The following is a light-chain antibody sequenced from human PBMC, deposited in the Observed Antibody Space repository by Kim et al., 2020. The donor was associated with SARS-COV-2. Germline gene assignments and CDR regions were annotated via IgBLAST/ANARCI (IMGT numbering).Light chain of an antibody. CDR1: NIGSKS. J-gene: IGLJ1*01. CDR2: YDS. V-gene: IGLV3-21*04. Sequence: VAPGKTARMTCGGNNIGSKSVHWYQQKPGQAPVLVISYDSDRPSGIPERFSGSNSGNTATLTISRVEAGDEADYYCQVWDSSSDLVFGTGTKVTVL. CDR3: QVWDSSSDLV.